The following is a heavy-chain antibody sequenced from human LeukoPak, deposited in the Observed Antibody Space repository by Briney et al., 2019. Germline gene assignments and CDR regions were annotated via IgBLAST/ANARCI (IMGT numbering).Heavy chain of an antibody. V-gene: IGHV4-31*03. CDR3: ARGDGGYDILAGYYLGWFGP. Sequence: SQTLSLTCTVSGGSISRGGYYWSWIRQHPGKGLEWIGYIYYSGSTYYNPSLTSRVTISVDTSKNQFSLKLSSVTAADTAVYYCARGDGGYDILAGYYLGWFGPWGQGTLVTV. CDR2: IYYSGST. CDR1: GGSISRGGYY. D-gene: IGHD3-9*01. J-gene: IGHJ5*02.